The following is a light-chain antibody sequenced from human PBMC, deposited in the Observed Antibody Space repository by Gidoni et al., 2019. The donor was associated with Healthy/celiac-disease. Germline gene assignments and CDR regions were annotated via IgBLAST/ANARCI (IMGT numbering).Light chain of an antibody. V-gene: IGKV3-20*01. J-gene: IGKJ3*01. CDR1: KSVSSSY. CDR2: GAS. Sequence: EIVLTQSPGTLSVSPGERATLSCRASKSVSSSYLAWYQQKPGQAPRLLIYGASSRATGIPDRFSGSGSGIDFTLTISRLEPEDFAVYYCQQYGSSPAFGPGTKVDIK. CDR3: QQYGSSPA.